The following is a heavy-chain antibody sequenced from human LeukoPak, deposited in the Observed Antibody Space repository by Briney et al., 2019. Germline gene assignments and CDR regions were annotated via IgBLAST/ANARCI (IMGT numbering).Heavy chain of an antibody. J-gene: IGHJ4*02. CDR3: ARRVVGATGGGIDY. D-gene: IGHD1-26*01. Sequence: SETLSLTCTVSGGSISSSSYYWGWIRQPPGKGLEWIGSIYYSGSTYYNPSLKSRVTISVDTSKNQFSLKPSSVTAADTAVYYCARRVVGATGGGIDYWGQGTPVTVSS. CDR1: GGSISSSSYY. CDR2: IYYSGST. V-gene: IGHV4-39*01.